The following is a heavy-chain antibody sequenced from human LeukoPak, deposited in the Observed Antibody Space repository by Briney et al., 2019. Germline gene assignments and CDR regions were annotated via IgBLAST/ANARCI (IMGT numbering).Heavy chain of an antibody. CDR2: IRYDGSDK. J-gene: IGHJ4*02. Sequence: GGSLRLSCAASRFTFSRYGMHWVRQAPGKGLEWVAFIRYDGSDKYYADSVMGRLTISRDNSKNTLYVQMNSLRADDTAVYYCARSSIAAGGVLDYWGQGTLVTVSS. CDR1: RFTFSRYG. V-gene: IGHV3-30*02. CDR3: ARSSIAAGGVLDY. D-gene: IGHD6-13*01.